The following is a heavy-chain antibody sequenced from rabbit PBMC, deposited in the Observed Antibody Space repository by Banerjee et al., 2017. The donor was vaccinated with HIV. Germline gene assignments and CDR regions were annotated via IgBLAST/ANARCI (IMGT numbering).Heavy chain of an antibody. CDR3: ARRLTAGGSGYAL. Sequence: QEQLEESGGDLVKPEGSLTLTCTASGFSFSSSYWICWVRQAPGKGLEWIACIDAGSSGSTNYANWAKGRFTISKTSSTTVTLQMTSLTVADTATYFCARRLTAGGSGYALWGQGTLVTVS. CDR2: IDAGSSGST. D-gene: IGHD1-1*01. J-gene: IGHJ3*01. V-gene: IGHV1S45*01. CDR1: GFSFSSSYW.